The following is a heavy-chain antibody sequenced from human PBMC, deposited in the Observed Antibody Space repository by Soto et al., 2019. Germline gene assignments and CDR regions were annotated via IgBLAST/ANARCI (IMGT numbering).Heavy chain of an antibody. V-gene: IGHV3-23*01. J-gene: IGHJ5*02. CDR2: ISGSGGST. D-gene: IGHD3-10*01. CDR3: ANGSRFDP. Sequence: GALRLSGAASGFNFSCYAMSWVRQAPGKGLEWVSAISGSGGSTYYADSVKGRFTISRDNSKNTLYLQMNSLRAEDTAVYYCANGSRFDPWGQGTLVTVSS. CDR1: GFNFSCYA.